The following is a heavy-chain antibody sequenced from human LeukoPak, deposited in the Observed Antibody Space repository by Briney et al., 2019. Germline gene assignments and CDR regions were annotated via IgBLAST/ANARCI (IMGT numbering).Heavy chain of an antibody. CDR3: ARGRGYDSPSGAFDV. J-gene: IGHJ3*01. CDR2: IFHRGNP. D-gene: IGHD3-9*01. CDR1: GDAVTSGGYY. Sequence: PSQTLSLTCSVSGDAVTSGGYYWSWIRQSPGKGLEWIGYIFHRGNPSYNPSLKSRVTISVNRSKNQFSLNLSSVTAADTAVYYCARGRGYDSPSGAFDVWGQGTKATVSS. V-gene: IGHV4-30-2*06.